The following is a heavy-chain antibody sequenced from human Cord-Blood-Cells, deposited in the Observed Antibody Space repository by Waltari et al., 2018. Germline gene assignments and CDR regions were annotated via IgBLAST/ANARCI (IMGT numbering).Heavy chain of an antibody. J-gene: IGHJ4*02. CDR3: AKFHSSSWFWFDY. D-gene: IGHD6-13*01. CDR1: GFTFSSYA. Sequence: EVQLLESGGGLVQPGGSLSLSCAASGFTFSSYAMSWVRQAPGKGLEWVSAISGRGGSTYYADSVKGRFTISRDNSKNTLYLQMNSLRAEDTAVYYCAKFHSSSWFWFDYWGQGTLVTVSS. CDR2: ISGRGGST. V-gene: IGHV3-23*01.